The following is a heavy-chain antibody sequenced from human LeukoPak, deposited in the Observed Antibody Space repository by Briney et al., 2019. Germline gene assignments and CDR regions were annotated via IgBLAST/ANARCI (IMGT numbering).Heavy chain of an antibody. J-gene: IGHJ4*02. Sequence: SETLSLTCTVSGGSISSYYWSWIRQPPGKGLEWIGYIYYSGSTNYNPSLKSRVVMSVHTSKNQFSLKLSPVIAADTAVYYCARVGVDYSGNIIKYYFDYWGQGTLVTVSS. CDR2: IYYSGST. CDR3: ARVGVDYSGNIIKYYFDY. D-gene: IGHD4-23*01. V-gene: IGHV4-59*01. CDR1: GGSISSYY.